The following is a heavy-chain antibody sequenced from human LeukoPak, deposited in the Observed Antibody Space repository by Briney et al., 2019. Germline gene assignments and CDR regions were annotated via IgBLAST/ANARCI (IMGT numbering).Heavy chain of an antibody. Sequence: GGSLRLSCAASGFTFGSYEMNCVRQPPGKGLEWVSYISSSGSTIYYADSVKGRFTISRDNAKNSLYLQMNSLRAEDTAVYYCARVSRYFDWSPPYYYGMDVWGKGTMVTVSS. V-gene: IGHV3-48*03. D-gene: IGHD3-9*01. CDR1: GFTFGSYE. CDR3: ARVSRYFDWSPPYYYGMDV. J-gene: IGHJ6*04. CDR2: ISSSGSTI.